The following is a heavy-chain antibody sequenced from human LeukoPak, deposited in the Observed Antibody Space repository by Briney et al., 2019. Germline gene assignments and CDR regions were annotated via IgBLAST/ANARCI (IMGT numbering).Heavy chain of an antibody. CDR1: GYSISTGYY. D-gene: IGHD6-19*01. CDR3: ARLSIAVAGTNFDY. V-gene: IGHV4-38-2*02. J-gene: IGHJ4*02. CDR2: FYHGGST. Sequence: SETLSLTCTVSGYSISTGYYWDWIRQPPGKGLEWIGTFYHGGSTYYNPSLKSRVTISVDTSKNQFSLNLTSVTAADTAVYYCARLSIAVAGTNFDYWGQGTLVTVSS.